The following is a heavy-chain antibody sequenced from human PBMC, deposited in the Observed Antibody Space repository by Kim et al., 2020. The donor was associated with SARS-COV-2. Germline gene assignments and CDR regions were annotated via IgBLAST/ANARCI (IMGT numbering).Heavy chain of an antibody. CDR2: IYYSGST. CDR1: GGSISSSSYY. D-gene: IGHD6-19*01. CDR3: ARVSRPVYYSSGWSDY. J-gene: IGHJ4*02. Sequence: SETLSLTCTVSGGSISSSSYYWGWIRQPPGKGLEWIGSIYYSGSTYYNPSLKSRVTISVDTSKNQFSLKLSSVTAADTAVYYCARVSRPVYYSSGWSDYWGQGTLVTVSS. V-gene: IGHV4-39*01.